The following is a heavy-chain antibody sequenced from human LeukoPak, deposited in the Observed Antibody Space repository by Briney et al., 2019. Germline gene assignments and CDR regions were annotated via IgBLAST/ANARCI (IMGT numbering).Heavy chain of an antibody. J-gene: IGHJ4*02. Sequence: PGGSLRLSCAASGFTFSIYGMSWVRQAPGEGLELVSDISDSGGGTYYADSVKGRFTVARDNSKNTLFLQMNSLRAEDTAVYYCARGNFDWLLSPNYWGQGTLVTVSS. CDR2: ISDSGGGT. CDR3: ARGNFDWLLSPNY. D-gene: IGHD3-9*01. CDR1: GFTFSIYG. V-gene: IGHV3-23*01.